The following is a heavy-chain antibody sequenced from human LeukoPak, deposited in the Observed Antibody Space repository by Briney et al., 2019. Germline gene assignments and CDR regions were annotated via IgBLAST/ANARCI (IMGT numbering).Heavy chain of an antibody. V-gene: IGHV3-48*01. J-gene: IGHJ6*03. D-gene: IGHD2-2*01. Sequence: GGSLRLSCAASGFTFSSYSMNWVRRAPGKGLEWVSYISSSSSTIYYADSVKGRFTISRDNAKNSLYLQMNSLRAEDTAVYYCARDPWGPAANYMDVWGKGTTVTVSS. CDR3: ARDPWGPAANYMDV. CDR2: ISSSSSTI. CDR1: GFTFSSYS.